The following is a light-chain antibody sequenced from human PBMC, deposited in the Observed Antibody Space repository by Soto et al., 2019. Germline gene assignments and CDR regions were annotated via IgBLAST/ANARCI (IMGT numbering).Light chain of an antibody. CDR3: CSYAGQV. CDR2: EVS. CDR1: SSDVGSYNL. V-gene: IGLV2-23*02. J-gene: IGLJ3*02. Sequence: QSALTQPASVSGSPGQSITISCTGTSSDVGSYNLVSWYQQHPGKAPKLMIYEVSKRPSGVSNRFSGSKSGITASLTISGLQAEDEADYYCCSYAGQVFGGGTKLTVL.